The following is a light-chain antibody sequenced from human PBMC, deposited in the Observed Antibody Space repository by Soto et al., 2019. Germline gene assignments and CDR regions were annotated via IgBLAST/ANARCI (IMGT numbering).Light chain of an antibody. CDR3: CSHAGGDTYV. J-gene: IGLJ1*01. Sequence: QSALTQPASVSGSPGQSITISCTGTSSDVGSDNVVSWYQHYPGKAPQLMIYEAFKRPSEVPSRFSGSKSGNTASLTISGLQAEDEADYYCCSHAGGDTYVFGTGTKLTVL. V-gene: IGLV2-23*01. CDR2: EAF. CDR1: SSDVGSDNV.